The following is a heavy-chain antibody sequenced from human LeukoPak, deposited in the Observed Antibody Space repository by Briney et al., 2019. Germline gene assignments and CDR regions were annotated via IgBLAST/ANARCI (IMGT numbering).Heavy chain of an antibody. CDR2: ISGRSGST. CDR3: AKWGDYDVLTGYYVSDF. CDR1: GFIFSNYA. V-gene: IGHV3-23*01. D-gene: IGHD3-9*01. Sequence: GASLRLSCAASGFIFSNYAMYWVRQAPGNGLEWVSAISGRSGSTYYADSVKGRFTISRDSSKNTLYLQMNSLRADDTAVYYCAKWGDYDVLTGYYVSDFWGQGTLVTVSS. J-gene: IGHJ4*02.